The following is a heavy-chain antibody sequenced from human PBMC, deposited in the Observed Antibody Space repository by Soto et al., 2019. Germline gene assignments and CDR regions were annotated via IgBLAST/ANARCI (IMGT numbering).Heavy chain of an antibody. CDR3: ARQPKDAFDI. CDR2: IYYSGST. CDR1: GGSISSSSYY. V-gene: IGHV4-39*01. J-gene: IGHJ3*02. Sequence: QLQLQESGPGLVKPSETLSLTCTVSGGSISSSSYYWGWIRQPPGKGLEWIGSIYYSGSTYYNPSLKSRVTISVDTSKNQFRLKLSSVTAADTAVYYCARQPKDAFDIWGQGTMVTVSS.